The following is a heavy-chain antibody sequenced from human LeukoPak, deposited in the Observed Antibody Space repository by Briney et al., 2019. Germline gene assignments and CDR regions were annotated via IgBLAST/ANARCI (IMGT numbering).Heavy chain of an antibody. CDR1: GFALSSYW. V-gene: IGHV3-74*01. CDR3: ARSQFDY. Sequence: GGSLRLSCATSGFALSSYWMFWVRQAPGKGLVWVSRISGDGSITTYADSVKGRFTISRDNTKNILYLQMNSLRDEDTATYYCARSQFDYWGQGILVTVSS. J-gene: IGHJ4*02. CDR2: ISGDGSIT.